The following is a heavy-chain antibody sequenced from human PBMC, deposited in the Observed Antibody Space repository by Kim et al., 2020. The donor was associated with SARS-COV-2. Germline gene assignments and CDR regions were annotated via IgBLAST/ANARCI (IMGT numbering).Heavy chain of an antibody. CDR3: AKIIAVAPSFDY. D-gene: IGHD6-19*01. J-gene: IGHJ4*02. Sequence: YAAAVEGRFPISQENSQNTLYQQMNRLRAEDTAVYYCAKIIAVAPSFDYWGQGTLVTVSS. V-gene: IGHV3-30*02.